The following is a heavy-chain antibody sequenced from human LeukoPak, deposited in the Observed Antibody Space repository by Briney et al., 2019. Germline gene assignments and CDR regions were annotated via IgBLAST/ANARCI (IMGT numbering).Heavy chain of an antibody. CDR1: GDSMSSSSVYY. Sequence: PSETLSLTCTVSGDSMSSSSVYYWGWIRQAPGKGLEWIGSIYDTGNTHHSPTLQSRVSIYLEKSQNQFSLKLTSVTAADTAVYYCARLRGYSYAADPWGRGTLVTVSS. CDR3: ARLRGYSYAADP. D-gene: IGHD5-18*01. CDR2: IYDTGNT. V-gene: IGHV4-39*01. J-gene: IGHJ5*02.